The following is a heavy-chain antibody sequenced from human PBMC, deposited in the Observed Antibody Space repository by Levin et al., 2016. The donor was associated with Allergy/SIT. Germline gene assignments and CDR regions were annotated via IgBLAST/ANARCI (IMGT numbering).Heavy chain of an antibody. CDR2: FDREEGET. CDR1: GHTVTEVP. V-gene: IGHV1-24*01. D-gene: IGHD1-1*01. Sequence: ASVKVSCKVSGHTVTEVPMHWVRQAPGKGLEWMGGFDREEGETIYAQKFRGRVSTTEDTSTDTAYMELRSLTSEDTAVYHCATQLPGAHLGDLGVWGQGTTVTVSS. J-gene: IGHJ6*02. CDR3: ATQLPGAHLGDLGV.